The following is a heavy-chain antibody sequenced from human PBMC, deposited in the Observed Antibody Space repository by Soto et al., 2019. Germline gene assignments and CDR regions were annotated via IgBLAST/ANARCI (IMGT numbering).Heavy chain of an antibody. CDR1: GFTFSSSA. CDR2: INEAGDDT. CDR3: EKPLAHGIVRGTGIDS. Sequence: EVQLLESGGGLVQPGGSLRLSCEASGFTFSSSAMKWVRQAPGKGLEWVSSINEAGDDTYYANSVRGRFTISRDNSKNTLNLQMNSLRAEDTDTYYGEKPLAHGIVRGTGIDSWGQGTLVPVSS. J-gene: IGHJ4*02. V-gene: IGHV3-23*01. D-gene: IGHD1-26*01.